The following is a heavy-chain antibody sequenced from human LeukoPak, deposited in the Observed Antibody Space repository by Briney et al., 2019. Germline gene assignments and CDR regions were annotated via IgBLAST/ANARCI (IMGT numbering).Heavy chain of an antibody. V-gene: IGHV3-30*04. D-gene: IGHD3-9*01. CDR3: ARDPRSRSYDILTGYSH. CDR1: GFTFNSYT. Sequence: SGGSLRLSCSASGFTFNSYTIHWVRQAPGKGLEWVSLISDNGSNKFYVDSVKGRFTISRDNSKNTLYLQMNSLRAEDTAVYYCARDPRSRSYDILTGYSHWGQGTLVTVSS. J-gene: IGHJ4*02. CDR2: ISDNGSNK.